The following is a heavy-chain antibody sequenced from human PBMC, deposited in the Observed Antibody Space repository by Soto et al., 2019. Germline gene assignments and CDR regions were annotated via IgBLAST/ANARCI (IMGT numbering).Heavy chain of an antibody. CDR1: GFTFSSYS. V-gene: IGHV3-48*02. Sequence: HPGGSLRLSCAASGFTFSSYSMNGVRQAPGKGLEWVSYISSSSSTIYYADSVNGRFTISRDNAKNSLYLQMNSLRDEDTAVYYCARDPISNTEYSSLLMYGMDVWGQGTTVTVSS. CDR2: ISSSSSTI. CDR3: ARDPISNTEYSSLLMYGMDV. J-gene: IGHJ6*02. D-gene: IGHD6-6*01.